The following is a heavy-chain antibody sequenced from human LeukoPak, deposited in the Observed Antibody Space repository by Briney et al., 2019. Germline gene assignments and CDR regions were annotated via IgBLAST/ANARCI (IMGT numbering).Heavy chain of an antibody. J-gene: IGHJ4*02. CDR3: ASGSYGRSDY. CDR2: INHSGST. CDR1: GGSFSGYY. Sequence: SETLSLTCAVYGGSFSGYYWSWIRQPPGKGLEWIGEINHSGSTNYNPSLKSRVTISVDTSKNQFSLKLSSVTAAVTAVYYCASGSYGRSDYWGQGTLVTVSS. V-gene: IGHV4-34*01. D-gene: IGHD5-18*01.